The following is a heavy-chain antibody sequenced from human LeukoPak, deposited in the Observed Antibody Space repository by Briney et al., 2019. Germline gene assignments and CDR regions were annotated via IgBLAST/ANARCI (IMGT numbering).Heavy chain of an antibody. CDR3: ARGGGSAYHYNAFDI. V-gene: IGHV3-48*03. J-gene: IGHJ3*02. CDR1: GFTFSGYE. Sequence: GGSLRLSCAASGFTFSGYEMNWVRQAPGKGLEWVSYISISGTNMLYADSVKGRFTISRDNSRTSLYLQMSSLRAEDTAIYYCARGGGSAYHYNAFDIWGLGTMVTLSS. CDR2: ISISGTNM. D-gene: IGHD3-22*01.